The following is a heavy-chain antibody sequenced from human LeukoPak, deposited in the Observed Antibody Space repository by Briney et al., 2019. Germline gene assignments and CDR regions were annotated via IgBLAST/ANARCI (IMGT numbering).Heavy chain of an antibody. CDR2: IRYDGSNK. CDR3: AKSRSGYALFDY. J-gene: IGHJ4*02. V-gene: IGHV3-30*02. D-gene: IGHD5-12*01. Sequence: PGGSLRLSCAASGFTFSSYGMHWVRQAPGKGLEWVAFIRYDGSNKYYTDSVKGRFTISRDNSKNTLYLEMNDLRAEDTAVYYCAKSRSGYALFDYWGRGILVTVSS. CDR1: GFTFSSYG.